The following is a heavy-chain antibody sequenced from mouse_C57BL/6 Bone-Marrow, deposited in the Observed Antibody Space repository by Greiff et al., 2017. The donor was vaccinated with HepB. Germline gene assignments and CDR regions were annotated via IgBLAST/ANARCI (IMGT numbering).Heavy chain of an antibody. CDR1: GFTFSDYG. CDR3: ARLDGYYPYYAMDY. D-gene: IGHD2-3*01. Sequence: DVQLVESGGGLVQPGGSLKLSCAASGFTFSDYGMAWVRQAPRKGPEWVAFISNLAYSIYYADTVTGRFTISRENAKNTLYLEMSSLRSEDTAMYYCARLDGYYPYYAMDYWGQGTSVTVSS. J-gene: IGHJ4*01. CDR2: ISNLAYSI. V-gene: IGHV5-15*01.